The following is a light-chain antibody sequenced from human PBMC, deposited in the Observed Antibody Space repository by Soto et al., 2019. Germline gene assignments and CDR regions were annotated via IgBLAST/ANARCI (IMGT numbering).Light chain of an antibody. Sequence: EIVMTQSPATLSVSPGERATLSCRASQSVSSNLAWYQQKPGQAPRLLIYGASTRATGIPARFSGSGSGTEFTLTISRLEAEDSAMYYCLHHGSSLWTFGQGTKVDIK. CDR1: QSVSSN. V-gene: IGKV3-15*01. CDR2: GAS. CDR3: LHHGSSLWT. J-gene: IGKJ1*01.